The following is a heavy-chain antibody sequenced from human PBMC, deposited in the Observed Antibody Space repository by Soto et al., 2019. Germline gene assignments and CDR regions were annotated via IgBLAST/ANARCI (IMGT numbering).Heavy chain of an antibody. D-gene: IGHD2-15*01. CDR3: ARGRMVIRDFDS. J-gene: IGHJ4*02. CDR1: GCTFTNYY. Sequence: ASVQDSCKASGCTFTNYYIHWVRQPPGQGLEWMGLINTNGGGTIYARTFQGRLTLTSETYTSTVDLELSSLRSGDTAVYFCARGRMVIRDFDSWGQGTLVTVSS. V-gene: IGHV1-46*01. CDR2: INTNGGGT.